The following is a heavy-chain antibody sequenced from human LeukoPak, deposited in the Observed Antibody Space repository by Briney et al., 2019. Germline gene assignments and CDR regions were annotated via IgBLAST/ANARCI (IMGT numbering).Heavy chain of an antibody. J-gene: IGHJ4*02. CDR3: AKASYYDFWSGYAPEYYFDY. V-gene: IGHV3-30-3*01. CDR2: ISYDGSNK. Sequence: GRSLRLSCAASGFTFSSYAMHWVRQAPGKGLEWVAVISYDGSNKYYADSVKGRFTISRDNSKNTLYLQMNSLRAEDTAVYYCAKASYYDFWSGYAPEYYFDYWGQGTLVTVSS. D-gene: IGHD3-3*01. CDR1: GFTFSSYA.